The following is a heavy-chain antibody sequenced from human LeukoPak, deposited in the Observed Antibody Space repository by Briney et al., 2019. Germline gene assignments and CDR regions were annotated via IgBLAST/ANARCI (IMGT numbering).Heavy chain of an antibody. Sequence: PGGSLRLSCAASGFTFSSYAMHWVRQAPGKGLEYVSAISSNGGSTYYANSVKGRFTISRDNSKNTLYLQMGSLRAEDMAVYYCARDRTSSGWYYFDYWGQGTLVTVSS. J-gene: IGHJ4*02. D-gene: IGHD6-19*01. CDR2: ISSNGGST. CDR1: GFTFSSYA. V-gene: IGHV3-64*01. CDR3: ARDRTSSGWYYFDY.